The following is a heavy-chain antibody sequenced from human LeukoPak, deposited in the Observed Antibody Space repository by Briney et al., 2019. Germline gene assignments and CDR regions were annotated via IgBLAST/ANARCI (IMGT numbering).Heavy chain of an antibody. CDR2: IYHSGST. CDR1: GGSISSRSYY. V-gene: IGHV4-39*02. Sequence: SNTLSLTCNVSGGSISSRSYYWSWLRQPPGKGLERNATIYHSGSTYYNASLKSRVTISVDTSKSHFSLKLSSVTAADTAMYYCARYTGVNGYYFDYWGQGTLVTVSS. D-gene: IGHD2-8*01. CDR3: ARYTGVNGYYFDY. J-gene: IGHJ4*02.